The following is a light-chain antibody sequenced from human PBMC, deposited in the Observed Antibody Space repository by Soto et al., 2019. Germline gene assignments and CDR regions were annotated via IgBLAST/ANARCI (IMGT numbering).Light chain of an antibody. Sequence: QLVLTQSSSASASLGSSVKLTCTLSSGHRSDIIAWHQQEPGKAPRYSMKLEGSGSYNRGSGVPDRFSGSSSGADRYLTISNLQFEDEADYYCETWDSNTRVFGSGTKVTVL. V-gene: IGLV4-60*02. J-gene: IGLJ1*01. CDR1: SGHRSDI. CDR3: ETWDSNTRV. CDR2: LEGSGSY.